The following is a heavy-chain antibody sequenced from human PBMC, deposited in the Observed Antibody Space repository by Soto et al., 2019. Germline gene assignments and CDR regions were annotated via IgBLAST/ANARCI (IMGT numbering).Heavy chain of an antibody. J-gene: IGHJ4*02. CDR2: IYHSGTT. CDR1: GGSISSTNW. V-gene: IGHV4-4*02. Sequence: QVQLQESGPGLVKPSGTLSLTCAVSGGSISSTNWWPWVRQSPGRGLEWIGEIYHSGTTNYIPSLKSRVNIAVDMSTNHLSLTLISVTAADTAVYYCAFPATADFDYWGKGILVTVSS. D-gene: IGHD6-13*01. CDR3: AFPATADFDY.